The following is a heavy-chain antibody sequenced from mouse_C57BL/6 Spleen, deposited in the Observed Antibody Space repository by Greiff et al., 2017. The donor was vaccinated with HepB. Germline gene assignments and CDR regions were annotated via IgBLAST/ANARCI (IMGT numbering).Heavy chain of an antibody. CDR1: GFTFSDYY. V-gene: IGHV5-12*01. CDR2: ISNGGGST. D-gene: IGHD1-1*01. J-gene: IGHJ3*01. CDR3: ARAYYYGSSFPFAY. Sequence: EVKLMESGGGLVQPGGSLKLSCAASGFTFSDYYMYWVRQTPEKRLEWVAYISNGGGSTYYPDTVKGRFTISRDNAKNTLYLQMSRLKSEDTAMYYCARAYYYGSSFPFAYWGQGTLVTVSA.